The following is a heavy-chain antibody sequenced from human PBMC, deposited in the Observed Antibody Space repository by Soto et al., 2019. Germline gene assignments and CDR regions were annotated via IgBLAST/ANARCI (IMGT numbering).Heavy chain of an antibody. CDR1: GGSLSGYY. V-gene: IGHV4-34*01. CDR2: INHSGST. CDR3: ARSLDSNWYYFDY. Sequence: PSDTLSLTCAVYGGSLSGYYWSWIRQPPGKGLEWIGEINHSGSTNYNPSLKSRVTISVDTSKNQFSLKLSSVTAADTAVYYCARSLDSNWYYFDYWGQGTLVTVSS. J-gene: IGHJ4*02. D-gene: IGHD4-4*01.